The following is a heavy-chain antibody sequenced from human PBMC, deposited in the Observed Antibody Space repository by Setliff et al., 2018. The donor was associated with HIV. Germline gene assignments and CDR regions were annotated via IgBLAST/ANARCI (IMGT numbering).Heavy chain of an antibody. CDR1: GFTFSSYW. CDR2: IKQDGSEK. CDR3: AREYSSSWYTYYYGMDV. Sequence: GGSLRLSCAASGFTFSSYWMSWVRQAPGKGLEWVANIKQDGSEKYYVDSVKGRFTISRDNAKNSLYLQMNSLRAEDTAVYYCAREYSSSWYTYYYGMDVWGQGTTVTVSS. J-gene: IGHJ6*02. D-gene: IGHD6-13*01. V-gene: IGHV3-7*01.